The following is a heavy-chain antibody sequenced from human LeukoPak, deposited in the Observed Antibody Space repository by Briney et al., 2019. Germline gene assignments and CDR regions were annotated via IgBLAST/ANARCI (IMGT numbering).Heavy chain of an antibody. CDR1: GDSISGSNFY. D-gene: IGHD6-19*01. Sequence: SETLPLTCTVSGDSISGSNFYWTWIRQSPVKGLEWIGSIYYSGSTYSNPSLKSGVAMSVDTSKNQFSLKLSSVTAADTAVYYCSRGGGVAVSDTWGQGTLVTVSS. J-gene: IGHJ4*02. CDR3: SRGGGVAVSDT. CDR2: IYYSGST. V-gene: IGHV4-39*01.